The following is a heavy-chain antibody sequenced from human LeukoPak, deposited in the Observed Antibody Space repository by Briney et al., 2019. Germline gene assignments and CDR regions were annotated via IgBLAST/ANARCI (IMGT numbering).Heavy chain of an antibody. Sequence: SETLSLTCAVYGGSFSGYYWSWIRQPPGKGLEWIGYIYYTGTTNYNPLFESRATISVDTSKNQFSLKLTSVTAADTAVYFCARGEDFERYYLAYWGQGTLVTVSS. V-gene: IGHV4-34*11. J-gene: IGHJ4*02. CDR1: GGSFSGYY. CDR3: ARGEDFERYYLAY. CDR2: IYYTGTT. D-gene: IGHD3-9*01.